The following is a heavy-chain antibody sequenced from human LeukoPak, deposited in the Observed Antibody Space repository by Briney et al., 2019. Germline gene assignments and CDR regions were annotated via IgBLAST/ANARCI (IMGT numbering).Heavy chain of an antibody. CDR3: AKGPYRSSSGGSEIDF. D-gene: IGHD6-6*01. CDR2: ISYDGSNK. V-gene: IGHV3-30*18. Sequence: GGSLRLSCAASGFIFSNYSMHWVRQAPGKGLEWVALISYDGSNKYYTDSVKGRFTISRDNSKNTQWLQMNSLRPDDTAIYYCAKGPYRSSSGGSEIDFWGQGTLVIVSS. J-gene: IGHJ4*02. CDR1: GFIFSNYS.